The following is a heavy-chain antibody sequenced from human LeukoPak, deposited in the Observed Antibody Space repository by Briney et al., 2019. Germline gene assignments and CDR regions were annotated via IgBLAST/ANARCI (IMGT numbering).Heavy chain of an antibody. CDR3: ARERGVLTGYANDAFDI. J-gene: IGHJ3*02. D-gene: IGHD3-9*01. CDR2: IYYSGST. V-gene: IGHV4-4*07. Sequence: SETLSLTCTVSGGSISSYYWSWIRQPAGKGLEWIGRIYYSGSTNYNPSLKSRVTISVDTSKNQFSLKLSSVTAADTAVYYCARERGVLTGYANDAFDIWGQGTMVTVSS. CDR1: GGSISSYY.